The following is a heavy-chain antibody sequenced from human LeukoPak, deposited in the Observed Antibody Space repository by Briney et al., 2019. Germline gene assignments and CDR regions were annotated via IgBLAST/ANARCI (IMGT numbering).Heavy chain of an antibody. J-gene: IGHJ6*02. CDR3: ARVAFGLYVMDV. D-gene: IGHD3-16*01. CDR1: GFTFSSYA. Sequence: GGSLRLSCAASGFTFSSYAMTWVRQAPGKGLEWVSSISSDSNYIYYADSLKGRFTISRDNAKNSLYLQMISLRAEDTAVYYCARVAFGLYVMDVWGQGTTVTVSS. CDR2: ISSDSNYI. V-gene: IGHV3-21*01.